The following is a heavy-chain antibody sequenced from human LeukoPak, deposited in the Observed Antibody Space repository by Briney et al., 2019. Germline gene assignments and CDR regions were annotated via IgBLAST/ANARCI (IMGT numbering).Heavy chain of an antibody. J-gene: IGHJ3*02. D-gene: IGHD1-26*01. CDR2: ISGGGGNT. CDR1: KFAFSSYA. CDR3: GKNRYSGSLSPFDI. Sequence: GGSLRLTCAASKFAFSSYAMSWVRQAPGKGLEWVSAISGGGGNTYYADSVKGRFTISRDNSKNTLYLQMNSLRAEDTAVYYCGKNRYSGSLSPFDIWGQGTMVTVSS. V-gene: IGHV3-23*01.